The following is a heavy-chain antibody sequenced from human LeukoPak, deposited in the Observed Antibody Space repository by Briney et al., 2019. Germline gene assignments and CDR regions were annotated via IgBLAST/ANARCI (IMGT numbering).Heavy chain of an antibody. J-gene: IGHJ4*02. CDR2: IIPIFGTA. D-gene: IGHD6-19*01. CDR1: GGTFSSYA. V-gene: IGHV1-69*05. Sequence: SVKVSCKAAGGTFSSYAISWVRQAPGQGLEWMGGIIPIFGTANYAQKFQGRVTITTDESTSTAYMELSSLRSEDTAVYYCAREKGSSGWSFDYWGQGTLVTVSS. CDR3: AREKGSSGWSFDY.